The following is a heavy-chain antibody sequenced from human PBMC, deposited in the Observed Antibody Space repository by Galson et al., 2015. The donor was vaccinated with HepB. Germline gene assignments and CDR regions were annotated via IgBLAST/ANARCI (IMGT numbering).Heavy chain of an antibody. CDR1: GYSFTTFW. CDR2: IDPSDSYT. V-gene: IGHV5-10-1*01. J-gene: IGHJ4*02. Sequence: QSGAEVKKPGESLRISCKASGYSFTTFWISWVRQMPGKGLEWMGRIDPSDSYTDYSPSFQGHVTISADKSITTAYLQWSSLKASDTAMYYCASRHSYSASGTWYNVSDFWGQGTLVTVSS. D-gene: IGHD3-10*01. CDR3: ASRHSYSASGTWYNVSDF.